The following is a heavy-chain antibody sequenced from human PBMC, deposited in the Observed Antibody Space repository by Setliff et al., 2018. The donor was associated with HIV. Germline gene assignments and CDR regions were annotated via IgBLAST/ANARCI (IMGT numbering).Heavy chain of an antibody. Sequence: PGGSLRLSCAASGFTLTTYSMNWVRQAPGKGLEWVSYISRSGSTIHYADSVKGRFTISRDNAKNSLYLQMNSLRAEDTAVYYCARGEPSILIEPAAFFDYWGQGTLVTVSS. CDR2: ISRSGSTI. CDR3: ARGEPSILIEPAAFFDY. J-gene: IGHJ4*02. V-gene: IGHV3-48*04. CDR1: GFTLTTYS. D-gene: IGHD2-2*01.